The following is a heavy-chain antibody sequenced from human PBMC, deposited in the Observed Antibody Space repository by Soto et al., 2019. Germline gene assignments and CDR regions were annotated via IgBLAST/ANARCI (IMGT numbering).Heavy chain of an antibody. D-gene: IGHD3-22*01. V-gene: IGHV3-23*01. CDR2: ISGSGGST. CDR1: GFTFSSYA. CDR3: AKDTAPYYYDSSGDYWYFDL. Sequence: PGGSLRLSCAASGFTFSSYAMSWVRQAPGKGLEWVSAISGSGGSTYYADSVKGRFTISRDNSKNALYLQMNSLRAEDTAVYYCAKDTAPYYYDSSGDYWYFDLWGRGTLVTVSS. J-gene: IGHJ2*01.